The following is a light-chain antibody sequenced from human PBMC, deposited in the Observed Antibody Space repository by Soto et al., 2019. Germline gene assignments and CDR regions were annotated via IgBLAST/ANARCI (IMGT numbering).Light chain of an antibody. CDR1: SSDVGGYNH. J-gene: IGLJ3*02. CDR3: SSYTTINTLV. V-gene: IGLV2-14*01. Sequence: QSALTQPASVSGSPGQSITISCTGTSSDVGGYNHVSWYQQHPGKAPKLIIYEVRNRPSGVSNRLSGSKSGNTASLTISGLQADDEADYYCSSYTTINTLVFGGGTKLTVL. CDR2: EVR.